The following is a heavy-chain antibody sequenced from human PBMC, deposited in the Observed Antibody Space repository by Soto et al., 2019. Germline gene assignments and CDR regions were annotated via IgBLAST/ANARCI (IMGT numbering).Heavy chain of an antibody. CDR1: GFTFSSYS. CDR3: AHTRYFDWSLDY. CDR2: ISSSSSTI. D-gene: IGHD3-9*01. V-gene: IGHV3-48*01. Sequence: CAASGFTFSSYSMNWVRQAPGKGLEWVSYISSSSSTIYYADSVKGRFTISRDNAKNSLYLQMTNMDPVDTATYYCAHTRYFDWSLDYWGQGTLVTVSS. J-gene: IGHJ4*02.